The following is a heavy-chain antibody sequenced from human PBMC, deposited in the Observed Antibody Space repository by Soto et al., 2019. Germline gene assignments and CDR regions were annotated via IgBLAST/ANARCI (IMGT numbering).Heavy chain of an antibody. CDR2: IYYSGST. Sequence: QVQLQESGPGLVKPSETLSLTCTVSGGSISSYYWSWIRQPPGKGLEWIGCIYYSGSTNYNPSLKSRVTISVDTSKNQSSLKLSSVTAADTAVYYCARQVGGWAPWYFDYWGQGTLVTVSS. CDR1: GGSISSYY. V-gene: IGHV4-59*08. CDR3: ARQVGGWAPWYFDY. J-gene: IGHJ4*02. D-gene: IGHD6-19*01.